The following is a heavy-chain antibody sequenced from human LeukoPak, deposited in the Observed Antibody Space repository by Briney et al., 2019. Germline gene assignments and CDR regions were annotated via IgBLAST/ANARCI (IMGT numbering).Heavy chain of an antibody. CDR1: GYTLTELS. CDR3: ARGTTIFGVVQPKYYYYYMDV. V-gene: IGHV1-24*01. D-gene: IGHD3-3*01. CDR2: FDPEDGET. J-gene: IGHJ6*03. Sequence: ASVKVSCKVSGYTLTELSMHWVRQAPGKGLEWMGGFDPEDGETIYAQKFQGRVTITTDESTSTAYMELSSLRSEDTAVYYCARGTTIFGVVQPKYYYYYMDVWGKGTTVTVSS.